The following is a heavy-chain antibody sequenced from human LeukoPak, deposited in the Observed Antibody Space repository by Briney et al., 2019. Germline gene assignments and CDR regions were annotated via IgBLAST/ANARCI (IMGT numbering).Heavy chain of an antibody. CDR1: GFIFSRYG. Sequence: GSLRLSCAASGFIFSRYGMSWVRQAPGKGLEWVSAIIGSGGTTYYADSVKGRFTISRDNSKNTLYLQMNSLRAEDTAVYYCAKDPSRVYSYGRYDYWGQGTLVTVSS. CDR2: IIGSGGTT. J-gene: IGHJ4*02. D-gene: IGHD5-18*01. V-gene: IGHV3-23*01. CDR3: AKDPSRVYSYGRYDY.